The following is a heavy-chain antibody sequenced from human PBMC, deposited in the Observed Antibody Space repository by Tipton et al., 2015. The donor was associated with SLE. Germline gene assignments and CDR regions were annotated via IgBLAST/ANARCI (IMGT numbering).Heavy chain of an antibody. D-gene: IGHD2-8*01. CDR1: GGSISSSSYY. Sequence: TLSLTCSVSGGSISSSSYYWVWIRQPPGKGLEWIGSIYYSAGTNQNPSLKSRVTISVDTSKNQFSLKLSSVTAADTAVYYCARGMLTWRGAIVGVDVWGQGTTVNVSS. V-gene: IGHV4-39*07. J-gene: IGHJ6*02. CDR2: IYYSAGT. CDR3: ARGMLTWRGAIVGVDV.